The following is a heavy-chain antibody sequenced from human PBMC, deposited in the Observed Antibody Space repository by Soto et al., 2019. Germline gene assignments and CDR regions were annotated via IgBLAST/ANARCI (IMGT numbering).Heavy chain of an antibody. CDR1: GFTFGSFD. CDR3: VRGYYSSGVFDS. V-gene: IGHV3-13*04. Sequence: EVQLVESGGGLVQPGGSLRLSCAASGFTFGSFDMHWVRQGTGKGLEWVSGIGTVGDTYYPGSVKGRFTISRENAKNSLYLQMNSLRAGDTAIYYCVRGYYSSGVFDSWGQGTLVTVSS. D-gene: IGHD3-22*01. CDR2: IGTVGDT. J-gene: IGHJ4*02.